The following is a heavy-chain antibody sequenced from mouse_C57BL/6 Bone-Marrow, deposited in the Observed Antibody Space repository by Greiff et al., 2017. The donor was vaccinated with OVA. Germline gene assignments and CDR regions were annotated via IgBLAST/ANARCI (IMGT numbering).Heavy chain of an antibody. Sequence: DAGGGLVQPNGSLNLSCAASGFSFNTYAMHWVRQAPGKGLEWVARIRSKSNNYATYYADSVKDRFTISRDDSESMLYLQMNNLKTEDTAMYYCVRQGTTVVERFAYWGQGTLVTVSA. D-gene: IGHD1-1*01. J-gene: IGHJ3*01. V-gene: IGHV10-1*01. CDR1: GFSFNTYA. CDR3: VRQGTTVVERFAY. CDR2: IRSKSNNYAT.